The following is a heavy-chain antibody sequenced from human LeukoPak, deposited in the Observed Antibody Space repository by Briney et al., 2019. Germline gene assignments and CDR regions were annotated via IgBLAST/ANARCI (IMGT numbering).Heavy chain of an antibody. CDR1: GFTFSSYG. Sequence: GRSLRLSCAASGFTFSSYGMHWVRQAPGKGLEWVAVISYDGSNKYYADSVKGRFTISRDNSKNTLYLQTNSLRAEDTAVYYCAIQAGDFDYWGQGTLVTVSS. CDR3: AIQAGDFDY. D-gene: IGHD4-17*01. J-gene: IGHJ4*02. CDR2: ISYDGSNK. V-gene: IGHV3-30*03.